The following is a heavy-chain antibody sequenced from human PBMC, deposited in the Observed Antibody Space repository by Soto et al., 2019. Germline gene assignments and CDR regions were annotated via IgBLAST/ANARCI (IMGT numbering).Heavy chain of an antibody. D-gene: IGHD3-22*01. CDR2: IYSGGTT. J-gene: IGHJ5*02. CDR1: GFTVSSNY. Sequence: EVQLVESGGGLVQPGGSLRLSCAASGFTVSSNYMSWVRQAPGKGLEWVSVIYSGGTTYYADSVKGRFTISRDNSKNTLYLQMHSLRGEDTAVYYCARNGDSSDYRGWFDPWGQGTLVTVSS. V-gene: IGHV3-66*01. CDR3: ARNGDSSDYRGWFDP.